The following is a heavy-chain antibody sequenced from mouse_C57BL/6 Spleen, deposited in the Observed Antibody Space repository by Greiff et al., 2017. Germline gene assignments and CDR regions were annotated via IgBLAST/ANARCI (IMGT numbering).Heavy chain of an antibody. D-gene: IGHD2-1*01. CDR3: ARGDGNYDYYAMDY. CDR1: GYTFTSYW. V-gene: IGHV1-64*01. Sequence: QVQLKQPGAELVKPGASVKLSCKASGYTFTSYWMHWVKQRPGQGLEWIGMIHPNSGSTNYNEKFKSKVTLTVDKSSSTAYMQLSSLTSEDSAVYYCARGDGNYDYYAMDYWGQGTSVTVSA. CDR2: IHPNSGST. J-gene: IGHJ4*01.